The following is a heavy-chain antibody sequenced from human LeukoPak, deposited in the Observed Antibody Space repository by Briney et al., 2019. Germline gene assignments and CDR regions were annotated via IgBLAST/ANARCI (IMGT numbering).Heavy chain of an antibody. CDR1: GYSIGSGCY. Sequence: SETLSLTCTVSGYSIGSGCYWGWIRQPPGKGLEWIGSIYHSGSTYYNPSLKSRVTISVDTSKNQFSLKLSSVTAADTAVYYCARAGYCYGPDYWGQGTLVTVSS. D-gene: IGHD5-18*01. J-gene: IGHJ4*02. V-gene: IGHV4-38-2*02. CDR3: ARAGYCYGPDY. CDR2: IYHSGST.